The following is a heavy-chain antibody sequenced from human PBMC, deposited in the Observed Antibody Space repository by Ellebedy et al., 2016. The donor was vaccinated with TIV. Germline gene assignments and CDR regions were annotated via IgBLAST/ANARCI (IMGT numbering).Heavy chain of an antibody. Sequence: AASVKVSCQVSGYTLTDLSVHWVRQAPGKGLEWMGGSDPEDGELIYAQNLKGRVTLTEEIAINTVYMELRSLRSEDTAVYYWAAGEPEAQFRYYYGMDVWGQGTTVTVSS. V-gene: IGHV1-24*01. CDR1: GYTLTDLS. CDR2: SDPEDGEL. J-gene: IGHJ6*02. D-gene: IGHD1-14*01. CDR3: AAGEPEAQFRYYYGMDV.